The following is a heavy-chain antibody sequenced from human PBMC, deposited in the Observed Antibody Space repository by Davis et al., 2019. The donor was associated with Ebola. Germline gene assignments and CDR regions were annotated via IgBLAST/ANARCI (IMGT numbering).Heavy chain of an antibody. Sequence: KVSCKGSGYSFTSYWIGWVRQMPGKGLEWMGIIYPGDSDTRYSPSFQGQVTISADKSISTAYLQWSSLKASDTAMYYCARQEALVGATSFDYWGQGTLVTVSS. D-gene: IGHD1-26*01. CDR3: ARQEALVGATSFDY. V-gene: IGHV5-51*01. J-gene: IGHJ4*02. CDR1: GYSFTSYW. CDR2: IYPGDSDT.